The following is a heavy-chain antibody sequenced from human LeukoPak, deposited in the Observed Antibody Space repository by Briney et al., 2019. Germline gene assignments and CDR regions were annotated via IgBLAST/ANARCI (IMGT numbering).Heavy chain of an antibody. V-gene: IGHV3-30*18. CDR3: AKDLGYCSSGSCTTIDY. J-gene: IGHJ4*02. Sequence: PGRSLRLSCAASGFTFSSYGMHWVRQAPGKGLEWVAVISYDGSNKYYADSVKGRFTISRDNSKNTLYLQMNSLRAEDTAVYYCAKDLGYCSSGSCTTIDYWGQGTLVTVSS. CDR2: ISYDGSNK. CDR1: GFTFSSYG. D-gene: IGHD2-15*01.